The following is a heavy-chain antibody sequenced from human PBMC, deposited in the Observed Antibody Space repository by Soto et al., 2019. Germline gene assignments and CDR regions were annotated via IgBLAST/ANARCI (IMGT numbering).Heavy chain of an antibody. CDR3: ARRYRFWSGYSYFDY. Sequence: SETLSLTCTVSGGSISSGDYYWSWIRQPPGKGLEWIGYIYYSGSTYYNPSLKSRVTISVDTSKNQFSLKLSSVTAADTAVYYCARRYRFWSGYSYFDYWGQGTLVTVSS. V-gene: IGHV4-30-4*01. CDR1: GGSISSGDYY. CDR2: IYYSGST. D-gene: IGHD3-3*01. J-gene: IGHJ4*02.